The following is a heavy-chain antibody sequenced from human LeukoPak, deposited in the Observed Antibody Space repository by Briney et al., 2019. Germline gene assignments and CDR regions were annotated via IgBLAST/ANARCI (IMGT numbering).Heavy chain of an antibody. D-gene: IGHD2-8*01. J-gene: IGHJ5*01. CDR2: THYSGTT. Sequence: SETLSLTCSVSGDSISGFYWNWIRQSPEKGLEWIAVTHYSGTTNYNPSLKSRVTISIDTSRQQFFLKLSSVTAADTAVYYCVLAPNTNWFDFWGQGTRVTVSS. CDR3: VLAPNTNWFDF. V-gene: IGHV4-59*12. CDR1: GDSISGFY.